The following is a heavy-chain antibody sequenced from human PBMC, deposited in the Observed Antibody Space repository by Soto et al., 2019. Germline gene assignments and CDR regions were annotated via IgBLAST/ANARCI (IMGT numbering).Heavy chain of an antibody. CDR2: INHSGST. CDR3: ARLRNYYDSSGYYYYYYYGMDV. Sequence: ETLSLTCAVYGGSFSGYYWSWIRQPPGKGLEWIGEINHSGSTNYNPSLKGRVTISVDTSKNQFSLKLSSVTAADTAVYYCARLRNYYDSSGYYYYYYYGMDVWGQGTTVTVSS. D-gene: IGHD3-22*01. J-gene: IGHJ6*02. CDR1: GGSFSGYY. V-gene: IGHV4-34*01.